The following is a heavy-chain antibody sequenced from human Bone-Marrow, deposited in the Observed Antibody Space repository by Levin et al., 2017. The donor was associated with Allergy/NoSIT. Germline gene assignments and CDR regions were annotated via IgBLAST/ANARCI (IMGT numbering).Heavy chain of an antibody. CDR2: TYYNGST. CDR3: ARVREGYNFGDYYFDS. Sequence: SQTLSLTCTVSGGSISSDNYYWTWIRQPPGKGLECIGYTYYNGSTYYNPSLKSRVTISVDTSKNQLSLKLDSVTAADTAVYYCARVREGYNFGDYYFDSWGQGTLVIVSS. D-gene: IGHD5-24*01. J-gene: IGHJ4*02. V-gene: IGHV4-30-4*01. CDR1: GGSISSDNYY.